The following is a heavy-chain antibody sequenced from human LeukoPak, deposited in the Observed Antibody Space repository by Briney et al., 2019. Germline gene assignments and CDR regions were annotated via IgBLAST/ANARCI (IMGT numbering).Heavy chain of an antibody. CDR3: ARLSSSDISSFDY. D-gene: IGHD3-3*02. J-gene: IGHJ4*02. CDR1: GGSISNYF. CDR2: SYTSGST. V-gene: IGHV4-4*09. Sequence: PSETLSLTCTVSGGSISNYFWSWVRQPPGKGLEWIGYSYTSGSTNYNPSLKSRVTISVDTSKNQFSLKLSSVTAADTAVYYCARLSSSDISSFDYWGQGTLVTVSS.